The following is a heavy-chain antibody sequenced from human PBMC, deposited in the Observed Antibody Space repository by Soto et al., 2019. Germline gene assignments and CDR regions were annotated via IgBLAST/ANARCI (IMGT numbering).Heavy chain of an antibody. D-gene: IGHD2-15*01. CDR1: GFRLSDSA. V-gene: IGHV3-23*01. J-gene: IGHJ6*03. Sequence: EVQLLESGGGLVQPGGSLRLSCAASGFRLSDSAVSWVRQAPRKGLEWVSSLTVTGDSAFYSDSVKGRFTISRDISKSTLYLQMNSLRAEDTAVYYCAKNGCSYPACSPYYYYVDVWGRGTTVTVSS. CDR3: AKNGCSYPACSPYYYYVDV. CDR2: LTVTGDSA.